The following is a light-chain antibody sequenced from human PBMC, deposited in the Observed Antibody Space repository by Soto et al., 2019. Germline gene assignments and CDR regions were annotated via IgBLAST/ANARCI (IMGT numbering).Light chain of an antibody. CDR2: EVN. V-gene: IGLV2-8*01. Sequence: QSALTQPPSASGSPGQSVTISCTGTSRDVGSYKYVSWYQQHPGKAPKLMIFEVNKRPSGVPDRFSGSKSGNTASLTVSGLQAEDESDYYCSSYAGINNLGVFGTGTKLTVL. CDR1: SRDVGSYKY. J-gene: IGLJ1*01. CDR3: SSYAGINNLGV.